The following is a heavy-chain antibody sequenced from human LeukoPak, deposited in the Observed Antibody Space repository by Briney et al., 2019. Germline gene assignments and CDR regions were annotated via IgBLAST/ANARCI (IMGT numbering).Heavy chain of an antibody. D-gene: IGHD6-6*01. CDR1: GYTFTSYD. J-gene: IGHJ4*02. V-gene: IGHV1-8*01. CDR3: ARVYSSSSDLDY. Sequence: ASVKVSCKASGYTFTSYDINWVRQATGQGLEWMGWMNPNSGNTGYAQKFQGRVTMTRNTSISTAYMKLSSLRSEDTAVYYCARVYSSSSDLDYWGQGTLATVSS. CDR2: MNPNSGNT.